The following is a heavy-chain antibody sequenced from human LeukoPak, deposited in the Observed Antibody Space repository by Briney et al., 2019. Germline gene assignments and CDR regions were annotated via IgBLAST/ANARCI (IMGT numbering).Heavy chain of an antibody. CDR1: GFTFSSYA. CDR2: ISYDGSNK. J-gene: IGHJ4*02. D-gene: IGHD6-13*01. V-gene: IGHV3-30-3*01. CDR3: ARGNSSSRGFYFDY. Sequence: PGGSLRLSCAASGFTFSSYAMHWVRQAPGKGLEWVAAISYDGSNKYYADSVKGRFTISRDNSKNTLYLQMNSLRAEDTAAYYCARGNSSSRGFYFDYWGQGTLVTVSS.